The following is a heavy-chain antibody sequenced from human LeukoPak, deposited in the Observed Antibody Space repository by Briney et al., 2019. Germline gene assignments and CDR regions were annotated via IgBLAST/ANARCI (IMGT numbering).Heavy chain of an antibody. V-gene: IGHV3-21*01. CDR2: ISSSSSYI. D-gene: IGHD3-10*01. J-gene: IGHJ4*02. Sequence: PGGSLRLSCAASGFTFSSYSMNWVRQAPGKGLEWVSSISSSSSYIYYADSVKGRFTISRDNAKNSLYLQMNSLRAEDTAVYYCARDTPYYYGSGSRFFDYWGQGTLVTVSS. CDR3: ARDTPYYYGSGSRFFDY. CDR1: GFTFSSYS.